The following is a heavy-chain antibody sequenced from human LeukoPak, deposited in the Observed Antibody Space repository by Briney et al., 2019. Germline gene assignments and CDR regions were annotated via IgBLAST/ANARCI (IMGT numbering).Heavy chain of an antibody. CDR3: VRDGVGAPPFDY. V-gene: IGHV3-74*01. CDR2: IKGDGSST. Sequence: GGSLGLSCAASRFTFSSYWMNWARQAPGKGLVWVSRIKGDGSSTSYADSVKGRFTISRDNAKNTLFLQMNSLRAEDTAVYYCVRDGVGAPPFDYWGQGALVTVSS. J-gene: IGHJ4*02. D-gene: IGHD1-26*01. CDR1: RFTFSSYW.